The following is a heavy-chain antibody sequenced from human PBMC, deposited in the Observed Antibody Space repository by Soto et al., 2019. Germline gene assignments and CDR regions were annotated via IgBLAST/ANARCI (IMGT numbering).Heavy chain of an antibody. CDR1: GFTFSSYA. CDR2: ISGSGGST. V-gene: IGHV3-23*01. J-gene: IGHJ6*02. CDR3: AKDHCTNGVCYLADHDKYGMDV. Sequence: PGGSLRLSCAASGFTFSSYAMSWVRQAPGKGLEWVSAISGSGGSTYYADSVKGRFTISRDNSKNTLYLQMNSLRAEDTAVYYCAKDHCTNGVCYLADHDKYGMDVWGQGTTVTVSS. D-gene: IGHD2-8*01.